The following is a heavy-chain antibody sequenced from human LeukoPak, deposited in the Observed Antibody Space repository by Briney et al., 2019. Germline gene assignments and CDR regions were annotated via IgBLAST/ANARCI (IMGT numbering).Heavy chain of an antibody. D-gene: IGHD3-9*01. CDR1: GGSFSGYY. Sequence: SETLSLTCAVYGGSFSGYYWSWIRQPPGKGPEWIGEINHSGSTNYNPSLKSRVTISVDTSKNQFSLKLSSVTAADTAVYYGQLRYSDDAFDIWGQGTMVTVSS. CDR3: QLRYSDDAFDI. J-gene: IGHJ3*02. CDR2: INHSGST. V-gene: IGHV4-34*01.